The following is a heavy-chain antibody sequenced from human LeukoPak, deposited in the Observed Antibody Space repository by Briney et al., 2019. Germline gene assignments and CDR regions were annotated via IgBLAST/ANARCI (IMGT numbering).Heavy chain of an antibody. V-gene: IGHV3-73*01. D-gene: IGHD5-18*01. CDR1: GFTFSGSA. J-gene: IGHJ4*02. CDR2: IRSKANSYAT. Sequence: GGSLRLSCAASGFTFSGSAMHWVRQASGKGLEWVGRIRSKANSYATAYAASVKGRFTISRDNSKNTLYLQMNSLRAEDTAVYYCAKDSWDQYSYGDYWGQGTLVTVSS. CDR3: AKDSWDQYSYGDY.